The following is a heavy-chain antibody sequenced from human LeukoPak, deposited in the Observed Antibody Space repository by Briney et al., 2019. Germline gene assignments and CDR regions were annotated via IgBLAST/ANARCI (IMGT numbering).Heavy chain of an antibody. CDR3: AKDRTAMVTSYFDY. CDR2: ISGSGGST. J-gene: IGHJ4*02. Sequence: GGSLRLSCAASGFTFSSYAMSWVRQAPGKELEWVSAISGSGGSTYYADSVKGRFTISRDNSKNTLYLQMNSLRAEDTAVYYCAKDRTAMVTSYFDYWGQGTLVTVSS. V-gene: IGHV3-23*01. D-gene: IGHD5-18*01. CDR1: GFTFSSYA.